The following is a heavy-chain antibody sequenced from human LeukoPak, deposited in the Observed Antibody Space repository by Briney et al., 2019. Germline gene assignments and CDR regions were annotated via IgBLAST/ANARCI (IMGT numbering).Heavy chain of an antibody. V-gene: IGHV3-66*02. CDR1: GFTVSSNY. Sequence: GGSLRLSCAASGFTVSSNYMSWVRQAPGKGLEWVSVIYSGGSTYYADSVKGRFTISRDNSKNTLYLQMNSLRAEDTAVYYCAKDASGAIQTTWGQGTLVTVSS. D-gene: IGHD3-16*01. CDR3: AKDASGAIQTT. J-gene: IGHJ5*02. CDR2: IYSGGST.